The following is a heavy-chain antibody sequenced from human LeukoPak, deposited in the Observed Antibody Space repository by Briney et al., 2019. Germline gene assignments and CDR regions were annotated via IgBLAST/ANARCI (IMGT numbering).Heavy chain of an antibody. CDR3: ARDYYDSSGYRWFDP. CDR2: ISAYNGNT. Sequence: EASVKVSCKASGYTFTSYGISWVRQAPGQGLEWMGWISAYNGNTNYAQKLQGRVTMTTDTSTSTAYMELRSLRSDDTAVYYCARDYYDSSGYRWFDPWGQGTLVTVSS. CDR1: GYTFTSYG. J-gene: IGHJ5*02. D-gene: IGHD3-22*01. V-gene: IGHV1-18*01.